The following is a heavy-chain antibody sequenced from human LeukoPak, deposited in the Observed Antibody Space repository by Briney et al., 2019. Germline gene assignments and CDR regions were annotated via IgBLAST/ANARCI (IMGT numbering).Heavy chain of an antibody. CDR3: ARSRPVDYDFWSGYYFDY. D-gene: IGHD3-3*01. CDR1: GGTFSSYA. Sequence: ASVKVSCKASGGTFSSYAISWVRQAPGQGLEWMGGIIPIFGTANYARKFQGRVTITADESTSTAYMELSSLRSEDTAVYYCARSRPVDYDFWSGYYFDYWGQGTLVTVSS. V-gene: IGHV1-69*13. J-gene: IGHJ4*02. CDR2: IIPIFGTA.